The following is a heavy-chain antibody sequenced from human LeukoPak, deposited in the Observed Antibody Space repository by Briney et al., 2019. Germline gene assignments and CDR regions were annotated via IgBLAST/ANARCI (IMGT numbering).Heavy chain of an antibody. CDR3: ARDTVGDGYNYDY. Sequence: GASLQISCKGSGYSFTSYWIGWVRQMPGKGLEWMGIIYPGDSDTRYSPSFQGQVTISADKSISTAYLQWSSLKASDTAMYYCARDTVGDGYNYDYWGQGTLVTVSS. V-gene: IGHV5-51*01. J-gene: IGHJ4*02. D-gene: IGHD5-24*01. CDR1: GYSFTSYW. CDR2: IYPGDSDT.